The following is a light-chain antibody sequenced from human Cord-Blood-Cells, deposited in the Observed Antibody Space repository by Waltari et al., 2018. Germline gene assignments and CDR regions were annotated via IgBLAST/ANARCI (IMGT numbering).Light chain of an antibody. CDR2: DAS. J-gene: IGKJ2*01. CDR3: QQRSNWPYT. V-gene: IGKV3-11*01. Sequence: DIVLTQSPATLSLSPGERATISCRASQSVSSYLAWYQQKPGQAPRLLIYDASNRATGIPARFSGSGSGTDFTLTISSLEPEDFAVYYCQQRSNWPYTFGQGTKLEIK. CDR1: QSVSSY.